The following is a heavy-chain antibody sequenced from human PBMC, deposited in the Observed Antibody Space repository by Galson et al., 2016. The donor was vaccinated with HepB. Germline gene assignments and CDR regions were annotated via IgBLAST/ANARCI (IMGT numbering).Heavy chain of an antibody. CDR3: LRVPRYYADYPSGVGDC. J-gene: IGHJ4*02. V-gene: IGHV3-23*01. Sequence: SLRLSCAASGFPFSSHAMSWVRQAPGKGLAWVTTISGAGTASYAYSVKGRFTISRDNSKNTLDLQMDSLRVEDTALYFFLRVPRYYADYPSGVGDCWGQGTLLTVSS. CDR1: GFPFSSHA. CDR2: ISGAGTA. D-gene: IGHD4-17*01.